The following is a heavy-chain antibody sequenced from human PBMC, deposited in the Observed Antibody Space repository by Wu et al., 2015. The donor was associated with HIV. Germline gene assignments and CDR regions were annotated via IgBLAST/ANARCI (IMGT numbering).Heavy chain of an antibody. J-gene: IGHJ4*02. D-gene: IGHD3-3*01. V-gene: IGHV1-18*01. CDR3: ARLEWSVSPQGGY. Sequence: QVQLVQSGAEVKKPGASVKVSCKAFDYNLISYGVSWVRQAPGQGLEWMGWISPYSRNTNYALKVQGRLTMTTDTSTSTVYMELRSLRSDDTAVYYCARLEWSVSPQGGYWGQGNLSIPSPQ. CDR2: ISPYSRNT. CDR1: DYNLISYG.